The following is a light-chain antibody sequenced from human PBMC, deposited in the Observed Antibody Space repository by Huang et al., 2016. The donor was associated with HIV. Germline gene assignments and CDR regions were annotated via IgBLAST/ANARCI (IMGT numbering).Light chain of an antibody. J-gene: IGKJ4*02. CDR3: RQEIHLSSP. CDR2: EVS. Sequence: NQTPLTLSVTPGQPASISCKSSQSLLHSDGKTYLYWYVQKAGHSPQLLMYEVSNRFSGVPDRLRGRVAETSLTRKISRVEAEDVGVYDCRQEIHLSSPFGGGTKIGI. CDR1: QSLLHSDGKTY. V-gene: IGKV2-29*02.